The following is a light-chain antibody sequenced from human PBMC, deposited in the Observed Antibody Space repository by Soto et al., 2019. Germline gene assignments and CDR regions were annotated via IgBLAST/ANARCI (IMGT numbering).Light chain of an antibody. CDR1: SSNIGTNT. CDR2: RNT. Sequence: QSVLTQPSSASGTPGQRVTISCSGSSSNIGTNTVNWYQQLPGTAPKLLIYRNTQRPSGVPDRFSGSKSGTSASLAISGLQSEDEAYYYCAAWDDSLDGPVFGGGTKLTVL. CDR3: AAWDDSLDGPV. V-gene: IGLV1-44*01. J-gene: IGLJ2*01.